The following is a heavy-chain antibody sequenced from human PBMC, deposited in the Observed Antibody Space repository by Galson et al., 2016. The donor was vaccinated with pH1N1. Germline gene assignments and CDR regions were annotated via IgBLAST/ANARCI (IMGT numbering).Heavy chain of an antibody. J-gene: IGHJ4*02. D-gene: IGHD6-13*01. V-gene: IGHV3-7*03. Sequence: GKGLEWVANINQTGSVQYYVASVKGRFTISRDNAKNSLYLQMNSLTAEDTAVYYCARAIFAAAAVWGQGTLVTVSS. CDR2: INQTGSVQ. CDR3: ARAIFAAAAV.